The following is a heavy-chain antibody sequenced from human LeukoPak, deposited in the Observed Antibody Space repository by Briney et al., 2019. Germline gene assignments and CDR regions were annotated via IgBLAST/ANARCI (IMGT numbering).Heavy chain of an antibody. CDR2: FSGSGGNT. J-gene: IGHJ3*02. V-gene: IGHV3-23*01. CDR1: GFTFSSYA. CDR3: AKEHGGSSWYEDAFDI. Sequence: GGSLRLSCAASGFTFSSYAMSWVRQAPGKGLEWVSTFSGSGGNTYYADSVKGRFTISRDNSKNTLYLQMNSLRPEDTAVYYCAKEHGGSSWYEDAFDIWGQGTMVTVSS. D-gene: IGHD6-13*01.